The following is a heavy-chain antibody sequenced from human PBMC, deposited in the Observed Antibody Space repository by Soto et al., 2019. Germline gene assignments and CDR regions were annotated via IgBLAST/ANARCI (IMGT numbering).Heavy chain of an antibody. CDR3: ARDSLAMDCTTTACPNWFDP. J-gene: IGHJ5*02. CDR1: GGTLSTYV. CDR2: IMPFFGTT. D-gene: IGHD2-8*01. Sequence: QVQLVQSGAEVKKPGSSVKVSCKASGGTLSTYVISWVRQAPGQGLEWMGLIMPFFGTTNYAQKFQGRVTITADESTSTVYMELTSMRSEDTAVYYCARDSLAMDCTTTACPNWFDPWGQGTLVAVSS. V-gene: IGHV1-69*01.